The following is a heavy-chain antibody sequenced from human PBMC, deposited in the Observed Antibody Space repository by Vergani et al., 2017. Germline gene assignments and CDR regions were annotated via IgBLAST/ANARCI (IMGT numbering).Heavy chain of an antibody. CDR2: IIPILGIA. CDR1: GGTFSSYT. V-gene: IGHV1-69*02. CDR3: ARTTVTTRPPNFDY. Sequence: QVQLVQSGAEVKKPGSSVTVSCKASGGTFSSYTISWVRQAPGQGLEWMGRIIPILGIANYAQKFQGRVTMTTDTSTSTAYMELRSLRSDDTAVYYCARTTVTTRPPNFDYWGQGTLVTVSS. J-gene: IGHJ4*02. D-gene: IGHD4-17*01.